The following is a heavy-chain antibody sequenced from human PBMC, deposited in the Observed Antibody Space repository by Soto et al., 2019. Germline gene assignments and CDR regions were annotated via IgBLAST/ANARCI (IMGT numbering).Heavy chain of an antibody. CDR2: IIPILGTA. V-gene: IGHV1-69*13. CDR1: GGTFSTYA. Sequence: SVKVCCKASGGTFSTYAISWVRQAPGQGLEWMGVIIPILGTANYAQKFQGRVTITADESTSTAYMYLSSLRSDDTAVYYCARGRVVTAIPYYYYGSDVSGQGPRGTVS. J-gene: IGHJ6*02. CDR3: ARGRVVTAIPYYYYGSDV. D-gene: IGHD2-21*02.